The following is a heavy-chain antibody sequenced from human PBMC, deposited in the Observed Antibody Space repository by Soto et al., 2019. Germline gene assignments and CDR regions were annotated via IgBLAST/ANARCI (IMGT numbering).Heavy chain of an antibody. Sequence: ILSLTCTVSGGCISSGDYYWSWIRQPPGKGLEWIAYIHNSVSTHYNPSLKSRVTISVDTSKNQFSLKLSSVTAADTAVYYCARSRYSGSYFFDYWGQGILVTVSS. CDR1: GGCISSGDYY. V-gene: IGHV4-30-4*01. J-gene: IGHJ4*02. CDR3: ARSRYSGSYFFDY. D-gene: IGHD1-26*01. CDR2: IHNSVST.